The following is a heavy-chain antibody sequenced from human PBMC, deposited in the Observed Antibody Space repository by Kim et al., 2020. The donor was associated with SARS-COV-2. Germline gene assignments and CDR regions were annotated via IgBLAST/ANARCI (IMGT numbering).Heavy chain of an antibody. CDR2: TI. J-gene: IGHJ4*02. CDR3: AREVLYYFDY. V-gene: IGHV3-48*02. Sequence: TIYYADSVKGRFTISRDNAKNSLYLQMNSLRDEDTAVYYCAREVLYYFDYWGQGTLVTVSS.